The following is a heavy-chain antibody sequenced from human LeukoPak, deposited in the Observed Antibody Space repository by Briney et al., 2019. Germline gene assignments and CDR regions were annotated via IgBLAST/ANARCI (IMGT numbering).Heavy chain of an antibody. V-gene: IGHV1-18*01. D-gene: IGHD2-15*01. CDR2: ISAYNGNT. J-gene: IGHJ4*02. CDR1: GYTFTSYG. CDR3: ARDRSARCSGGSCYQDY. Sequence: GASVKVSCKASGYTFTSYGINWVRQAPGQGLEWMGWISAYNGNTNYAQKLQGRVTMTTDTSTSTAYMELRSLRSDDTAVYYCARDRSARCSGGSCYQDYWGQGTLVTVSS.